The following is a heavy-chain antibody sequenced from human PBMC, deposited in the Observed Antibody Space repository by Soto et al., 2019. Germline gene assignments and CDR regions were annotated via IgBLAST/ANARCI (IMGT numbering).Heavy chain of an antibody. CDR1: GGTFSSYA. CDR2: LVPLVDTS. V-gene: IGHV1-69*12. Sequence: QGQLVQSGAEVRQPASSVKVSCKSSGGTFSSYAISWVRQAPGHGLEWMGGLVPLVDTSTYAQKFQGRVTITADDSTSTGYMELSSLRSDDTALYYCVRVLAIPGYPDNWGQGILVTVSS. J-gene: IGHJ4*02. CDR3: VRVLAIPGYPDN. D-gene: IGHD5-12*01.